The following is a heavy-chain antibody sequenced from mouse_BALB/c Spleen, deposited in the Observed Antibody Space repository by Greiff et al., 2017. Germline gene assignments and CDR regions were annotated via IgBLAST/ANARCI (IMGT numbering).Heavy chain of an antibody. CDR3: ARRGITEHFDY. D-gene: IGHD1-2*01. J-gene: IGHJ2*01. CDR1: GYAFTNYY. Sequence: VQLKESGAELVKPGPSVKVSCKASGYAFTNYYIEWVKQRPGQGLEWIGGINPGSGGTKYNKKFKGKATLTSDKTSSTAYLQLSSLTSDDSAGYFCARRGITEHFDYWGQGTTLTVSS. CDR2: INPGSGGT. V-gene: IGHV1-54*03.